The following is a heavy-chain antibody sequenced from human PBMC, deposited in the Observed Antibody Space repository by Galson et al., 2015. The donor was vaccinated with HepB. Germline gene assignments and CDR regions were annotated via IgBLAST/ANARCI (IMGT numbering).Heavy chain of an antibody. Sequence: SLRLSCAASGFTFSSYSMNWVRQAPGKGLEWVSSISSSSSYIYYADSVKGRFTISRDNAKNSLYLQMNSLRAEDTAVYYCARWSDFWSGHMGAFDIWGQGTMVTVSS. V-gene: IGHV3-21*01. CDR3: ARWSDFWSGHMGAFDI. CDR2: ISSSSSYI. J-gene: IGHJ3*02. CDR1: GFTFSSYS. D-gene: IGHD3-3*01.